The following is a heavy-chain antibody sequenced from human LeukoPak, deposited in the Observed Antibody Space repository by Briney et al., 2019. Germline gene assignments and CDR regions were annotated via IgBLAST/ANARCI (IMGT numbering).Heavy chain of an antibody. CDR2: FYYSGST. CDR3: ARHSDSSGYYWGWADDTYHRWYFDL. CDR1: GGSISSSSYY. D-gene: IGHD3-22*01. Sequence: SETLSLTCTVSGGSISSSSYYWGWIRQPPGKGLEWIGSFYYSGSTYYNPSLKSRVTISVDTSKNQFSLKLSSVTAADTAVYYCARHSDSSGYYWGWADDTYHRWYFDLWGRGTLVTVSS. J-gene: IGHJ2*01. V-gene: IGHV4-39*01.